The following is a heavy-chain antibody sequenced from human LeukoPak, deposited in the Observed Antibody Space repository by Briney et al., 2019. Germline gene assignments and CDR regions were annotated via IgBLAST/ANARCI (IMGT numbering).Heavy chain of an antibody. CDR2: IYTSGST. V-gene: IGHV4-61*02. Sequence: SQTLSLTCTVSGGSISSGSYYWSWIRQPAGKGLEWIGRIYTSGSTNYNPSLKSRVTISVDTSKNQFSLKLSSVTAADTAVYYCARDKDRITIFGVVFRFDPWGQGTLVTVSS. CDR3: ARDKDRITIFGVVFRFDP. D-gene: IGHD3-3*01. J-gene: IGHJ5*02. CDR1: GGSISSGSYY.